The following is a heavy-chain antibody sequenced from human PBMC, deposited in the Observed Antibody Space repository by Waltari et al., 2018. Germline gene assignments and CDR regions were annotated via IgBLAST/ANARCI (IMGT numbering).Heavy chain of an antibody. J-gene: IGHJ4*02. CDR2: IWYDGSNK. Sequence: QVQLVESGGGVVQPGRSLRLSCAASGFTFSSYGMHCVRQAPGKGLEWVAVIWYDGSNKYYADSVKGRFTISRDNSKNTLYLQMNSLRAEDTAVYYCAKERASSSFDYWGQGTLVTVSS. CDR1: GFTFSSYG. D-gene: IGHD6-13*01. V-gene: IGHV3-33*06. CDR3: AKERASSSFDY.